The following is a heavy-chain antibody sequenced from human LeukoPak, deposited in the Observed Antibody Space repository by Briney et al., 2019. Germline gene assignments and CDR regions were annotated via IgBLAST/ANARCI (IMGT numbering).Heavy chain of an antibody. CDR2: IKQDEIEK. V-gene: IGHV3-7*01. Sequence: GGSLRLSCAASGFIFSNYWMSWVRQAPGKGLEWVANIKQDEIEKYFVDSVKGRFTISRDNSKNTLYLQMNSLRAEDTAVYYCAKDGKPFGVVTSPHFDYWGQGTLVTVSS. CDR3: AKDGKPFGVVTSPHFDY. D-gene: IGHD3-3*01. CDR1: GFIFSNYW. J-gene: IGHJ4*02.